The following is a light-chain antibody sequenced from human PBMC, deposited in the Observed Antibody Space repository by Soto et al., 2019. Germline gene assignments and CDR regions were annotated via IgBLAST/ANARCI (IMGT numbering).Light chain of an antibody. Sequence: DIQMTQSPSTLSGSVGDRVTITCRASRSLNNDLAWYQQKPGKAPNLLIYDASTLERGVPSRFSGTGSGTEFTLAINSLQPDDFATYYCQQYHRSSITFGQGTRLEIK. CDR1: RSLNND. CDR2: DAS. CDR3: QQYHRSSIT. V-gene: IGKV1-5*01. J-gene: IGKJ5*01.